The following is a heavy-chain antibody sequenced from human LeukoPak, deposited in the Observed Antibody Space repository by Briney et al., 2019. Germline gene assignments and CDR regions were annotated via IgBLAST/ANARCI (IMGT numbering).Heavy chain of an antibody. V-gene: IGHV3-74*01. CDR1: GFTFSSYW. CDR3: ARYGVAPAAYYYYYMDV. Sequence: PGGSLRLSCAASGFTFSSYWMHWVRQAPGKGLVWVSRINSDGSTTSYADSVKGRFTISRDNAKNSLYLQMNSLRAEDTAVYYCARYGVAPAAYYYYYMDVWGKGTTVTVSS. J-gene: IGHJ6*03. D-gene: IGHD2-2*01. CDR2: INSDGSTT.